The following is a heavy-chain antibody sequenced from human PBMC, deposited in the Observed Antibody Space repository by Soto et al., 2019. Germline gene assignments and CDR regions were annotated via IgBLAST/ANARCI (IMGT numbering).Heavy chain of an antibody. V-gene: IGHV1-18*01. CDR1: GYSFTNNG. CDR3: ARVPGPSSADHYYGMDV. CDR2: ISAYNGNT. Sequence: QVQLVQSEAEVRKPGASVKVSCKASGYSFTNNGISWVRQAPGQGLQWMGWISAYNGNTDYAQKIQDRVIMTIDASTRTAYMEVRNQRSDDTAVYYCARVPGPSSADHYYGMDVWGQGTTVTVSS. J-gene: IGHJ6*02.